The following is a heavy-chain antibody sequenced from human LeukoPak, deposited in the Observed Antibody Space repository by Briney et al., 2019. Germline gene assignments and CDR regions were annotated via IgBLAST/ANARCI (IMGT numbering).Heavy chain of an antibody. Sequence: EASVKVSCKASGYTFTGYYMHWVRQAPGQGLEWMGWINPNSGGINSAQKFQGRVTMTRDTSTSTVYMDLSSLRSDDTAVYYCARGNGYSPRGGFDIWGQGTMVTVSS. CDR2: INPNSGGI. J-gene: IGHJ3*02. V-gene: IGHV1-2*02. D-gene: IGHD5-24*01. CDR1: GYTFTGYY. CDR3: ARGNGYSPRGGFDI.